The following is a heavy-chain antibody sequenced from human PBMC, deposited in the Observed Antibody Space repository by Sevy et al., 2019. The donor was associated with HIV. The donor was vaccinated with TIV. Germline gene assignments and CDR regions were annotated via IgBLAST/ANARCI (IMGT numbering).Heavy chain of an antibody. V-gene: IGHV1-8*01. CDR1: GYTFTSYD. CDR2: LNPNRGNT. D-gene: IGHD2-15*01. J-gene: IGHJ3*02. Sequence: ASVKVSCKASGYTFTSYDINWVRQATGQGLEWMGWLNPNRGNTGYAQKFQGRVTMTRNTSISTAYMELSSLRSEDTAVYYCARGRGTAYCSGGSCYRDAFDIWGQRTMVTVSS. CDR3: ARGRGTAYCSGGSCYRDAFDI.